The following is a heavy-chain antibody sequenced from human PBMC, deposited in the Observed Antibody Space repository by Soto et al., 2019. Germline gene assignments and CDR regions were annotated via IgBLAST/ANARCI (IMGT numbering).Heavy chain of an antibody. J-gene: IGHJ6*02. Sequence: GGSLRLSCAASGFTFSGSAMHWVRQASGKGLEWVGRIRSKANSYATAYAASVKGRFTISRDDSKNTAYLQMNSLKTEDTAVYYCTRLGYYYGSGSYYNVLGYYGMDVWGQGTTVTVSS. CDR3: TRLGYYYGSGSYYNVLGYYGMDV. CDR2: IRSKANSYAT. CDR1: GFTFSGSA. D-gene: IGHD3-10*01. V-gene: IGHV3-73*01.